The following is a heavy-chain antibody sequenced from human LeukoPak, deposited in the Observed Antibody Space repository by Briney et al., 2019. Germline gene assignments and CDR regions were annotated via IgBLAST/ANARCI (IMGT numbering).Heavy chain of an antibody. CDR1: GLTLDDYA. CDR2: ISYDGSNK. V-gene: IGHV3-30-3*01. CDR3: GRGIPSNADFFDS. D-gene: IGHD2-21*01. J-gene: IGHJ4*01. Sequence: GGSLRLSCAASGLTLDDYAMHWVRQAPGKGLEWVAVISYDGSNKYSADSVKGRFTISRDNSKNTLFLQMNSLRVEDTAVYYCGRGIPSNADFFDSWGHGALLSVS.